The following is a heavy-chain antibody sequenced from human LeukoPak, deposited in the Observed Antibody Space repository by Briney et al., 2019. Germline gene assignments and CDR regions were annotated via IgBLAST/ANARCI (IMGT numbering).Heavy chain of an antibody. CDR3: ARGGVSSSWYRTPDY. J-gene: IGHJ4*02. CDR1: GYTFTSYG. CDR2: ISTYNGNT. D-gene: IGHD6-13*01. V-gene: IGHV1-18*01. Sequence: ASLKVSCKASGYTFTSYGIRWVRQAPGQGLEWMGWISTYNGNTNYVQTFQGRATITTETSTSTAYMEVRSLRSDDTAVDYCARGGVSSSWYRTPDYWGQGTLVTVSS.